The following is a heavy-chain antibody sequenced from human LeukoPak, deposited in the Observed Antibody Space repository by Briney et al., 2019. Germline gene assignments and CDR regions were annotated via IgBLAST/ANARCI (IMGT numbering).Heavy chain of an antibody. CDR1: GYTFTVYY. D-gene: IGHD6-19*01. J-gene: IGHJ6*02. V-gene: IGHV1-2*02. CDR3: ARGQWLDPYYYYGMDV. Sequence: ASVNVSCKASGYTFTVYYMHWVRQAPGQGLGRMGWINPNSCGTNYAQKFQGRVTMTSDTSISTDYMELSRLRSDDTAVYYCARGQWLDPYYYYGMDVWGQGTTVTVSS. CDR2: INPNSCGT.